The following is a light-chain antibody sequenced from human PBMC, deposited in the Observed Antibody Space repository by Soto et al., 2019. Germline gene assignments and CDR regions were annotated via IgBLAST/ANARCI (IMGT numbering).Light chain of an antibody. J-gene: IGLJ3*02. CDR2: EVS. CDR1: SSDVGGYNY. V-gene: IGLV2-14*01. Sequence: QSVLTQPASVSGSPGQSITISCTGTSSDVGGYNYVSWYQHHPGKAPKLLIFEVSNRPSGVSIRFSGSKSGNTASLTISGLQAEDEADYYCTSYTSSSTLEGVFGGGTKVTVL. CDR3: TSYTSSSTLEGV.